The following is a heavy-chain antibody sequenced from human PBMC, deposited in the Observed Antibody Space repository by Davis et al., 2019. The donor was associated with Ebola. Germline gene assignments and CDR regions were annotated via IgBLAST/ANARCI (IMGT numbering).Heavy chain of an antibody. Sequence: SSVNVSFKASVCTLISYPISWLRQSSRQWQDWTRWILPIFGTGNYAQNFQGRVTITANESTSTAYMELSSLRSEDTAVYYCARADGSGSYYNRLSSPPNPNYYYYYGMDVWGQGTTVTVSS. CDR3: ARADGSGSYYNRLSSPPNPNYYYYYGMDV. V-gene: IGHV1-69*13. J-gene: IGHJ6*02. D-gene: IGHD3-10*01. CDR2: ILPIFGTG. CDR1: VCTLISYP.